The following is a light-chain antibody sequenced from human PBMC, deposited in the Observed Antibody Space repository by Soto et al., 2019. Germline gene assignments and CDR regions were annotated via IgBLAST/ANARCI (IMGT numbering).Light chain of an antibody. J-gene: IGKJ1*01. V-gene: IGKV1-9*01. CDR3: QQLNSYPLT. CDR2: AAS. Sequence: DIQLTQSPSFLSASVGDRVTITCRASQGISGYLAWYQQQPGKAPKLLIYAASTLQSGVPSRFSGSGSGTEFTLTISSLQPEDFATYYCQQLNSYPLTFGQGTKVEI. CDR1: QGISGY.